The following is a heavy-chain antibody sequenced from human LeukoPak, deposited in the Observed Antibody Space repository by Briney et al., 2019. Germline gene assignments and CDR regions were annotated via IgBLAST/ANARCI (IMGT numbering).Heavy chain of an antibody. Sequence: GGSLRLSCAASGFTFSSYGMHWVRQAPGKGLEWVAVISYDGSNKYYADSVKGRFTISRDNSKNTLYLQMNSLRAEDTAVYYCAKGQQLVNPYYSDYWGQGTLVTVSS. CDR1: GFTFSSYG. V-gene: IGHV3-30*18. CDR3: AKGQQLVNPYYSDY. CDR2: ISYDGSNK. D-gene: IGHD6-13*01. J-gene: IGHJ4*02.